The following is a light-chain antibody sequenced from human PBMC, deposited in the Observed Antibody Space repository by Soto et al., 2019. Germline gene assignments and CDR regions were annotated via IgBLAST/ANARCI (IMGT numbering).Light chain of an antibody. J-gene: IGKJ2*01. CDR3: LQDYNYPYT. Sequence: AIQMTQSPSSLSASVGDGVTITCRASQGIRNDLGWYQQKPGKAPMLLIYAASSLQSGVPSRFSGSGSGTDFTLTISSLQPEDFATYYCLQDYNYPYTFGQGTKLEIK. V-gene: IGKV1-6*01. CDR1: QGIRND. CDR2: AAS.